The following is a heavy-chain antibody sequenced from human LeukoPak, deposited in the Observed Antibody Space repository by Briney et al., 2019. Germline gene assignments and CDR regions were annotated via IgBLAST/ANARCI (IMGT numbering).Heavy chain of an antibody. D-gene: IGHD6-6*01. V-gene: IGHV4-39*07. Sequence: PSETLSLTCTVSGGSISTDNCYWGWIRQPPGKGLEWIGSIYYNGNTYYNPSLKSRVTISVDTSKNQFSLKLSSVTAADTAVYYCARARSSSSQFYFDYWGQGTLVTVSS. CDR3: ARARSSSSQFYFDY. CDR2: IYYNGNT. J-gene: IGHJ4*02. CDR1: GGSISTDNCY.